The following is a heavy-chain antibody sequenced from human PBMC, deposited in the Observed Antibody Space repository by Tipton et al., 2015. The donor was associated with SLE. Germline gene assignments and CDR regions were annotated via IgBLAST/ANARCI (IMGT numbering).Heavy chain of an antibody. D-gene: IGHD2-21*02. CDR3: ARGMVTWRGAIIGVDV. J-gene: IGHJ6*02. V-gene: IGHV4-4*09. CDR1: GGSISSDH. Sequence: TLSLTCSVSGGSISSDHWIWIRQPPGKGLEWLGYISDGGGTNYNPSLKSRVTISVDPAKNQFSLKLTSVTAPDTAVYYCARGMVTWRGAIIGVDVWGQGTTVTVS. CDR2: ISDGGGT.